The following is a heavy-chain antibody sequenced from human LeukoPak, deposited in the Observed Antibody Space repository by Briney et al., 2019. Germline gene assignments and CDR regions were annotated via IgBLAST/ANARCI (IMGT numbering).Heavy chain of an antibody. D-gene: IGHD3-9*01. CDR2: INHSGST. CDR1: GGSFSGYY. CDR3: ARGPSPYYDILTGYSQCYFDY. V-gene: IGHV4-34*01. J-gene: IGHJ4*02. Sequence: SETLSLTCAVYGGSFSGYYWSWIRQPPGKGLEWIGEINHSGSTNYNPSLKSRVTISVDTSKNQFSLKLSSVTAADTAVYYCARGPSPYYDILTGYSQCYFDYWGQGTLVTVSS.